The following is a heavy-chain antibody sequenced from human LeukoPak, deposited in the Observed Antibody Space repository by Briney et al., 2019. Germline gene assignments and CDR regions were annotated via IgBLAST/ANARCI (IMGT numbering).Heavy chain of an antibody. Sequence: PSETLSLTCTVSGGSISSGDYYWSWIRQPPGKGLEWIGYIYYSGSTYYNPSLKSRVTISVDTSKNQFSLKLSSVTVADTAVYYCARVSGQGGDYYDSSGYTLYDYWGQGTLVTVSS. V-gene: IGHV4-30-4*01. CDR2: IYYSGST. D-gene: IGHD3-22*01. CDR1: GGSISSGDYY. J-gene: IGHJ4*02. CDR3: ARVSGQGGDYYDSSGYTLYDY.